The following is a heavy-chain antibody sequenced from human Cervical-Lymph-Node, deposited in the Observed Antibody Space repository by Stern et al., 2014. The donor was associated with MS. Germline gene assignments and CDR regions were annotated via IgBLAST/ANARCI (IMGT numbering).Heavy chain of an antibody. V-gene: IGHV3-33*01. CDR1: GFTFSSYG. J-gene: IGHJ4*02. Sequence: VQLVESGGGVVQPGRSLRLSCAASGFTFSSYGMHWVRQAPGKGLEWVAVIWDDGSNKYYADSVKGRFNISRDNFKHKLYMQMNSLRAEDTALYYCARDERLALDYWGQGTLVTVSS. D-gene: IGHD6-25*01. CDR3: ARDERLALDY. CDR2: IWDDGSNK.